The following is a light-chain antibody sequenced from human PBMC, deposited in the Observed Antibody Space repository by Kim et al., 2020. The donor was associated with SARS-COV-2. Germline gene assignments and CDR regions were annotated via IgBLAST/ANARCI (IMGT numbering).Light chain of an antibody. Sequence: QTVRITCPGDSLRSYYASWYQQQPGQAPVLVIYGKNNRPSGIPDRFSGSSSGNTASLTITGAQAEDEADYYCNSRDSSGNHLVVFGGGTQLTVL. CDR2: GKN. J-gene: IGLJ2*01. V-gene: IGLV3-19*01. CDR1: SLRSYY. CDR3: NSRDSSGNHLVV.